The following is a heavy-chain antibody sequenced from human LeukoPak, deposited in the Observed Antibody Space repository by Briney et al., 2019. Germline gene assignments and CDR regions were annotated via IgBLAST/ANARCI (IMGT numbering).Heavy chain of an antibody. J-gene: IGHJ4*02. V-gene: IGHV3-7*04. D-gene: IGHD1-26*01. CDR2: IKQDGSEK. Sequence: GGSLRLSCAASGFTFSSYWMSWVRQAPGKGLEWVANIKQDGSEKYYVDSVKGRFTISRDNAKNSLYLQMNSLRAEDTAVYYCAGAGSGSFYGSDYWGQGTLVTVSS. CDR1: GFTFSSYW. CDR3: AGAGSGSFYGSDY.